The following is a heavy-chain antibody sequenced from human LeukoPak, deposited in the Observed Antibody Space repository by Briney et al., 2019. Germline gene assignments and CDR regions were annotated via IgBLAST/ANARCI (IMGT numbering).Heavy chain of an antibody. CDR1: GVSISSSSSYY. J-gene: IGHJ4*02. D-gene: IGHD2-15*01. Sequence: SETLSLTCTVSGVSISSSSSYYWGWIRQPPGKGLEWIGSIYYSGITYHNPSLKSRVTISIDTSKNQFSLRLSSVTAADTAVYYCARLRRSSPSYYFDYWGQGTLVTVSS. CDR3: ARLRRSSPSYYFDY. V-gene: IGHV4-39*01. CDR2: IYYSGIT.